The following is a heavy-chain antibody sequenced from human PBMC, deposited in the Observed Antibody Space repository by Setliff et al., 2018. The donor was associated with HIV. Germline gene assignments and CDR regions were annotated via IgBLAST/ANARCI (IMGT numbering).Heavy chain of an antibody. D-gene: IGHD2-15*01. CDR3: ARPGGYCSGGSCYSNAFDI. CDR1: GYSISSGYY. CDR2: IYHSGST. V-gene: IGHV4-38-2*01. J-gene: IGHJ3*02. Sequence: SETLSLTCAVSGYSISSGYYWGWIRQPPGKWLEWIGSIYHSGSTYYNPSLKSRVTISVDTSKNQFSLKLSSVTAADTAVYYCARPGGYCSGGSCYSNAFDIWGQGTMVTVSS.